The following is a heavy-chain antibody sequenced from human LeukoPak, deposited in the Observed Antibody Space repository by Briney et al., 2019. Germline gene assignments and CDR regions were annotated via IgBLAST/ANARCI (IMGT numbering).Heavy chain of an antibody. J-gene: IGHJ6*03. CDR3: AKDGQYSSGWFIRHYYYYMDV. CDR2: ISYDGSNK. CDR1: GFTFSSYG. V-gene: IGHV3-30*18. D-gene: IGHD6-19*01. Sequence: GRSLRLSCAASGFTFSSYGMHWVRQAPGKGLEWVAVISYDGSNKYYADSVKGRFTISRDNPKNTLYLQMNSLRAEDTAVYYCAKDGQYSSGWFIRHYYYYMDVWGKGTTVTVSS.